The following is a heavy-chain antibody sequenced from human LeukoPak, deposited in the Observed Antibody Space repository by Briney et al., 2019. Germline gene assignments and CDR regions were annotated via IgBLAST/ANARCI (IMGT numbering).Heavy chain of an antibody. CDR2: IYPGDSDA. V-gene: IGHV5-51*01. J-gene: IGHJ4*02. Sequence: GESLKISCKGSGYSFTSYWIGWVRQMPGKGLKWMGIIYPGDSDARYSPSFQGQVTISADKSISTAYPQWSSLKASDTAMYYCARRRDLYSGSYYPFDYWGQGTLVTVSS. D-gene: IGHD1-26*01. CDR3: ARRRDLYSGSYYPFDY. CDR1: GYSFTSYW.